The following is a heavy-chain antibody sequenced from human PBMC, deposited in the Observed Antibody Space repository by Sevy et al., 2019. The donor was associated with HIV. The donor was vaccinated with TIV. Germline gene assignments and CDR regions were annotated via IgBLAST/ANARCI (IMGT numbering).Heavy chain of an antibody. D-gene: IGHD3-16*01. J-gene: IGHJ4*02. Sequence: GGYLRLSCATSGFTFTSYTMNWVRQAPGKGLEWVSSISYSAEYIYYADSVKGRFTISRDNAKNSLFLQMNSLRVEDTAVYYCAIDEGGYDPLDYWGQGTLVTVSS. CDR1: GFTFTSYT. V-gene: IGHV3-21*01. CDR2: ISYSAEYI. CDR3: AIDEGGYDPLDY.